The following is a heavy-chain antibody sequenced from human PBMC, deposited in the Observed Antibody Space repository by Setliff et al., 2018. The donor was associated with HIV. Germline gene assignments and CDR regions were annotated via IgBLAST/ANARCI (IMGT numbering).Heavy chain of an antibody. J-gene: IGHJ4*02. V-gene: IGHV4-31*03. CDR3: ARLTRITTAGH. CDR1: GVSVGSGDYY. D-gene: IGHD6-13*01. Sequence: TLSLTCSVSGVSVGSGDYYWHWIRQHPEKALEWIGYIFHSGDTYYNPSLKSRISMSVDTSKNQFSLKLNSVTAADTAVYYCARLTRITTAGHWGQGTLVTVSS. CDR2: IFHSGDT.